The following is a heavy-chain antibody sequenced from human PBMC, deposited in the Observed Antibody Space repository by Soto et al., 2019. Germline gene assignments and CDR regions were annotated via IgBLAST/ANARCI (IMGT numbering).Heavy chain of an antibody. CDR1: GGSVSSGGYY. CDR3: ARIAGYRSSSSCKDFDY. D-gene: IGHD2-2*03. CDR2: VYYSGST. J-gene: IGHJ4*02. Sequence: SETLSLTCTVSGGSVSSGGYYWSWIRQPPGKGLEWIGYVYYSGSTKYNPSLKSRVTISVDTPKNQFSLKLSSVTAADTAVYYCARIAGYRSSSSCKDFDYWGQGTQVPVSS. V-gene: IGHV4-61*08.